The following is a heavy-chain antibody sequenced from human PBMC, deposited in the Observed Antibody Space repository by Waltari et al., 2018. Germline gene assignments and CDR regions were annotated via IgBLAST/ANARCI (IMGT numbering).Heavy chain of an antibody. Sequence: EVQMVESGGGLVKPGDSLRLSCAASGCTFTPAWLPWVRQAPGKGLEWVGRIKSKSDGAITDFAAPVRGRFSISRDDSQNMVFLQMNSLRTEDTAVYYCTTLDAPWGGWGHGTLVTVSS. CDR2: IKSKSDGAIT. D-gene: IGHD7-27*01. CDR1: GCTFTPAW. V-gene: IGHV3-15*01. CDR3: TTLDAPWGG. J-gene: IGHJ4*01.